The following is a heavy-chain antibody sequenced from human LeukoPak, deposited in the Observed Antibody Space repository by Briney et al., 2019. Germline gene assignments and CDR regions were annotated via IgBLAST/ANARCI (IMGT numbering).Heavy chain of an antibody. Sequence: GGSLRLSCATSGFTFGNYDLSWVRQPPGQGLEWVSIITGADGTTYYSDSVRGRFTISRDNSKNTVFLQMNSLRAEDTAVYYCATESGTYSRTFFDYWGQGTLVTVSS. CDR1: GFTFGNYD. D-gene: IGHD1-26*01. V-gene: IGHV3-23*01. CDR3: ATESGTYSRTFFDY. J-gene: IGHJ4*02. CDR2: ITGADGTT.